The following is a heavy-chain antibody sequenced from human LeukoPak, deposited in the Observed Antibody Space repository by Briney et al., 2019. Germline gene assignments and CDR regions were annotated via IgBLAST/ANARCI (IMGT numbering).Heavy chain of an antibody. Sequence: GGSLRLSCAASGFTVSSNYMSWVRQAPGKGLEWVSVIYSGGSTYCADSVKGRFTISRDNSKNTLYLQMNSLRAEDTAVYYCARDPVGATSTTPGYWGQGTLVTVSS. CDR1: GFTVSSNY. V-gene: IGHV3-53*01. J-gene: IGHJ4*02. CDR3: ARDPVGATSTTPGY. D-gene: IGHD1-26*01. CDR2: IYSGGST.